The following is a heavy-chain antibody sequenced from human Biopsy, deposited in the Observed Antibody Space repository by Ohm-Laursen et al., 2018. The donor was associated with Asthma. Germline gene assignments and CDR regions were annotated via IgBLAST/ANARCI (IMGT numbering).Heavy chain of an antibody. CDR2: IIPFYGTA. CDR3: ARDYDGDYVQRHLPLAY. J-gene: IGHJ4*02. V-gene: IGHV1-69*13. Sequence: VASVKVSCKASGGTFSTFGISWVRQAPGQGLEWMGRIIPFYGTATYAQNFQGRLTLTADGSTSTAYMELSSLRSEDTAVYFCARDYDGDYVQRHLPLAYWGQGTLVTVSS. D-gene: IGHD4-17*01. CDR1: GGTFSTFG.